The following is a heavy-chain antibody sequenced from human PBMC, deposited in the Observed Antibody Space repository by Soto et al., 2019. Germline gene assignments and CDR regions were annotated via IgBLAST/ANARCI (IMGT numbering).Heavy chain of an antibody. CDR2: INPANGVA. D-gene: IGHD1-1*01. Sequence: QVHLVQSGAEVKKPGASMKVSCTASGYTLTSHHVHWVRQAPERRLEWMGSINPANGVAQSTARFQGTVTMTKYTCTSTVYMEVRGLTCEDTGIFYCAGGGGVGLEGAADVDIWGQGTMVTVSS. J-gene: IGHJ3*02. CDR3: AGGGGVGLEGAADVDI. V-gene: IGHV1-46*01. CDR1: GYTLTSHH.